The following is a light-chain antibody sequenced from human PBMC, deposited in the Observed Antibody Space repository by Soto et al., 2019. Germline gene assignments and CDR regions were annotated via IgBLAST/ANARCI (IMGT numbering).Light chain of an antibody. Sequence: EIVLTQSPATLSLSPGERATLSCRASQSVSSCLAWYQQKPGQAPRLLIYDASNRATGIPARFSGSGSGTDFTLTISSLEPEEFAVYYCQQRSNWPPGLTFGGGTKVEIK. CDR3: QQRSNWPPGLT. CDR2: DAS. CDR1: QSVSSC. J-gene: IGKJ4*01. V-gene: IGKV3-11*01.